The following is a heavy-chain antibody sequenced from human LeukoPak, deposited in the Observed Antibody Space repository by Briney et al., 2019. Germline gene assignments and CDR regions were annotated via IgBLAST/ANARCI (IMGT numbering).Heavy chain of an antibody. Sequence: SQTLSLTCAVSGGSISSGGYSWSWIRQPPGKGLEWIGYMYHSGGTYYNPSLKSRVTISVDTSKNQFSLKLSSVTAADTAVYYCARHRKDSSSWYGDWFDPWGQGTLVTVSS. CDR2: MYHSGGT. CDR1: GGSISSGGYS. V-gene: IGHV4-30-2*03. D-gene: IGHD6-13*01. J-gene: IGHJ5*02. CDR3: ARHRKDSSSWYGDWFDP.